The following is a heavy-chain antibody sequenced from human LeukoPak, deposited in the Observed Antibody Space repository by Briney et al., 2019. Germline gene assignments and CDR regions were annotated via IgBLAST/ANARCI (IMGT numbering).Heavy chain of an antibody. CDR3: ANGFGVNWFDP. V-gene: IGHV3-23*01. CDR1: GFTFSSYG. CDR2: ISGSGGST. J-gene: IGHJ5*02. D-gene: IGHD3-10*01. Sequence: GGTLRLSCAASGFTFSSYGMSWVRQAPGKGLEWVSAISGSGGSTYYADSVKGRFTISRDNSKNTLYLQMNSLRAEDTAVYYCANGFGVNWFDPWGQGTLVTVSS.